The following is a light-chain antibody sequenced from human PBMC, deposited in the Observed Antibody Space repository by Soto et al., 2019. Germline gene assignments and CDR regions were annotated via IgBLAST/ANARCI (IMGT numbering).Light chain of an antibody. V-gene: IGKV4-1*01. CDR1: QSVLYSSNNKNY. Sequence: DIVMTQSPDSLAVSLGERATINCKSSQSVLYSSNNKNYLAWYQLKPGQPPKLLIYWASTRESGVSDRFSGSGSGTDFTLTISSLQAEDVAVYYCQQYYGTPYTFGQGTKLEIK. J-gene: IGKJ2*01. CDR2: WAS. CDR3: QQYYGTPYT.